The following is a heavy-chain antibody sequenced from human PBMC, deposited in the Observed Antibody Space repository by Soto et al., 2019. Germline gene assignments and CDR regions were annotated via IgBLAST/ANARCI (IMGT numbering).Heavy chain of an antibody. V-gene: IGHV3-23*01. J-gene: IGHJ6*02. CDR1: GFTFSHYA. Sequence: GGSLRLSCAASGFTFSHYAMSWVRQAPGKGLEWVSAISGSGGSTYYATSVKGRFTISRDNSKNTLYLQMNALRAEDTAVYYCAKDKGSGFYDYYNYGMDVWGPGTTVTVSS. CDR2: ISGSGGST. CDR3: AKDKGSGFYDYYNYGMDV. D-gene: IGHD3-22*01.